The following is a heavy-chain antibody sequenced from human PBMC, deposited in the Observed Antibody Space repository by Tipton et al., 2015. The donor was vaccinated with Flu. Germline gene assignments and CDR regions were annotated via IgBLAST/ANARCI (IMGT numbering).Heavy chain of an antibody. CDR1: GGSISSDFY. V-gene: IGHV4-38-2*01. CDR2: VSRTGST. CDR3: ARRDYSNYVSDPKSWFDP. D-gene: IGHD4-11*01. Sequence: TLSLTCAVSGGSISSDFYWAWIRQFPGRGLEWIGTVSRTGSTIYNPSLKSRVTISIDTSKNQFSLNMRSVTAADMAVYYCARRDYSNYVSDPKSWFDPWGQGTLVAVSS. J-gene: IGHJ5*02.